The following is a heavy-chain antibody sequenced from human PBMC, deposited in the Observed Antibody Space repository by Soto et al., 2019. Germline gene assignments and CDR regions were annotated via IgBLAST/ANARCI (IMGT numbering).Heavy chain of an antibody. Sequence: SQTPSLTCAISGDSVSRNSAAWNWIRQSPSSGLEWLGRTYYRSKWYNDYAVSVKSRITINPDTSKNQFSLQLNSVTPEDTAVYYCARDPVLRFLEWLPRRIFDIWGQWTMV. J-gene: IGHJ3*02. CDR2: TYYRSKWYN. CDR1: GDSVSRNSAA. D-gene: IGHD3-3*01. V-gene: IGHV6-1*01. CDR3: ARDPVLRFLEWLPRRIFDI.